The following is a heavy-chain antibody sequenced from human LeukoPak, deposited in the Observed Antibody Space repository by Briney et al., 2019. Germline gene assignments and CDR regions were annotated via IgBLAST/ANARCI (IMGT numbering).Heavy chain of an antibody. CDR2: IYYSGST. J-gene: IGHJ3*02. Sequence: PSETLSLTCTVSGGSISSYYWSWIRQPPGKGLEWIGYIYYSGSTNYNPSLKSRVTISVDTSKNQFSLKLSSVTAADTAVYYCARQGATVTTWGWAFDIWGQGTMVTVSS. V-gene: IGHV4-59*08. CDR3: ARQGATVTTWGWAFDI. CDR1: GGSISSYY. D-gene: IGHD4-17*01.